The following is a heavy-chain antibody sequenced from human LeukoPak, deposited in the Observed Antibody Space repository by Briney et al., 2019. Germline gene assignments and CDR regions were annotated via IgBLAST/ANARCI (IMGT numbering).Heavy chain of an antibody. CDR3: AKDVRFLEWSLDS. J-gene: IGHJ4*02. CDR1: GFSLRNHG. D-gene: IGHD3-3*01. CDR2: ISYKGSNQ. Sequence: GGSLRLSCAASGFSLRNHGMHWVRQAPGRGLEWMAFISYKGSNQYYAESVKGRFSISRDNSKNTMYLQMNSLKTEDTGVYHCAKDVRFLEWSLDSWGQGTQVIVSS. V-gene: IGHV3-30*18.